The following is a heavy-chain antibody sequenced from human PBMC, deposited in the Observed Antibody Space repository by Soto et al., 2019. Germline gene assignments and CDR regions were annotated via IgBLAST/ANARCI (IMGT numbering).Heavy chain of an antibody. D-gene: IGHD2-2*01. V-gene: IGHV3-48*02. CDR2: ISDSSRTI. Sequence: GGSLRLSCAASGFTFSSYSMNWIRQAPGKGLEWVSYISDSSRTIYYADSVKGRFTISRDNAKNSLSLQMNSLRDEDTAVYYCARDPVHCTGTRCYADDYYYAMDVWGQGTTVTVSS. CDR3: ARDPVHCTGTRCYADDYYYAMDV. CDR1: GFTFSSYS. J-gene: IGHJ6*01.